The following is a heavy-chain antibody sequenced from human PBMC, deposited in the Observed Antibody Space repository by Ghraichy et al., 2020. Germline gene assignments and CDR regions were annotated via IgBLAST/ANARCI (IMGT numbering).Heavy chain of an antibody. J-gene: IGHJ5*02. Sequence: GGSLRLSCAASGFPFSSYSMSWVRQTPGKGLEWVSSISCSGANTYYAVSVKGRFTISRDNSKNTLYLQMNSLRADDTAVYYCAKAWGYCSAATCPSYTWFDPWGQGTLVPVSS. V-gene: IGHV3-23*01. CDR2: ISCSGANT. D-gene: IGHD2-15*01. CDR3: AKAWGYCSAATCPSYTWFDP. CDR1: GFPFSSYS.